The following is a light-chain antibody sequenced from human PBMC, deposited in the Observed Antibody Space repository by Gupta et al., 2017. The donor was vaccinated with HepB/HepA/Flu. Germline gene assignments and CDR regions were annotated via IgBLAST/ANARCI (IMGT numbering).Light chain of an antibody. Sequence: DIQLTQSPSSLSASVGDKVTITCRASQTISNYLNWYQQKPGKAPKLLIYAASRLKSGVPSRFSGSASATDFTLTISMLQPEDLANYYCQQSNSTPIIFGRGTRLEIK. CDR2: AAS. CDR3: QQSNSTPII. CDR1: QTISNY. J-gene: IGKJ4*01. V-gene: IGKV1-39*01.